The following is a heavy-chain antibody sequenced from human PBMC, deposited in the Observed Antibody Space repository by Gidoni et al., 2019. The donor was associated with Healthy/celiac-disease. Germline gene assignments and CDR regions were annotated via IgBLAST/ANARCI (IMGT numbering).Heavy chain of an antibody. V-gene: IGHV3-30*18. CDR1: GFPFSSYG. Sequence: QVQLVESGGGVVQPGRSLRLSCAASGFPFSSYGMHWVRQAPGKGLEWVAVISYDGSNKYYADSVKGRFTISRDNSKNTLYLQMNSLRAEDTAVYYCAKDSDYDSSGYFDYWGQGTLVTVSS. D-gene: IGHD3-22*01. J-gene: IGHJ4*02. CDR2: ISYDGSNK. CDR3: AKDSDYDSSGYFDY.